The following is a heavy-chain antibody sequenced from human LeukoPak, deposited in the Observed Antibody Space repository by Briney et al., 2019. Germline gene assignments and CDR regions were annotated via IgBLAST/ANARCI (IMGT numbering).Heavy chain of an antibody. D-gene: IGHD3-22*01. CDR3: ARDPGVVVITDHFDY. CDR2: INHSGST. CDR1: GGSFSGYY. Sequence: SETLSLTCAVYGGSFSGYYWSWIRQPPGKGLEWIGEINHSGSTNYNPSLKSRVTISVDTSKNQFSLKLSSVTAADTAVYYCARDPGVVVITDHFDYWGQGTLVTVSS. V-gene: IGHV4-34*01. J-gene: IGHJ4*02.